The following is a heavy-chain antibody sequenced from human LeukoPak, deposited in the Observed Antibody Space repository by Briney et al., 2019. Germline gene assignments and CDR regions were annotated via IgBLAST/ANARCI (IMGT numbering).Heavy chain of an antibody. D-gene: IGHD1-20*01. CDR3: ARDNWNDVD. CDR2: ISSSGSTI. V-gene: IGHV3-48*03. Sequence: GGSLRLSCAASGFTFSNYEMNWVRQAPGKGLEWVACISSSGSTIYYADSVKGRFTISRDNAKNSLYLQMNSLRAEDTAVYYCARDNWNDVDWGQGTLVTVSS. J-gene: IGHJ4*02. CDR1: GFTFSNYE.